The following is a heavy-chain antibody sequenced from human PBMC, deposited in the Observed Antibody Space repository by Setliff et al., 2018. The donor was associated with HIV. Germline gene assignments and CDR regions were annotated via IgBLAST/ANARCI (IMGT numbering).Heavy chain of an antibody. D-gene: IGHD3-22*01. CDR3: ARGPNYFDSSGYSYYFDY. V-gene: IGHV4-30-4*08. CDR1: GGSISSGDYY. Sequence: SETLSLTCTVSGGSISSGDYYWSWIRQPPGKGLEWIGYIHYSGSTYYNPSLKSRVAISLDTSKNQFSLKLSSVTAADTAVYSCARGPNYFDSSGYSYYFDYWGQGALVTVSS. CDR2: IHYSGST. J-gene: IGHJ4*02.